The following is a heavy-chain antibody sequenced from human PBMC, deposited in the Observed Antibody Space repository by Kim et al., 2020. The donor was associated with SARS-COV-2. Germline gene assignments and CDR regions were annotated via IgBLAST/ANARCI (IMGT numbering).Heavy chain of an antibody. Sequence: ADSGKGRFTFSRDNSWSTLSLQMNSLRAEDTAVYYCAKRSATGSYYFDYWGQGILVTVSS. D-gene: IGHD6-6*01. J-gene: IGHJ4*02. V-gene: IGHV3-23*01. CDR3: AKRSATGSYYFDY.